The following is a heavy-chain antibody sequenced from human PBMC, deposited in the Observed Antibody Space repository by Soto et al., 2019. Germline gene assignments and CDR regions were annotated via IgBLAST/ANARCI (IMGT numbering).Heavy chain of an antibody. Sequence: SETLSLTCTVSGGSISNGGYYWSWIRQPPGKGLEWIGYIHYSGSANNNPSLKSRVTISIDTSKNQFSLKMSFVTAADTAVYYCARHGSIWLGYFDYWGQGALVTVSS. CDR2: IHYSGSA. CDR3: ARHGSIWLGYFDY. V-gene: IGHV4-61*08. CDR1: GGSISNGGYY. D-gene: IGHD6-13*01. J-gene: IGHJ4*02.